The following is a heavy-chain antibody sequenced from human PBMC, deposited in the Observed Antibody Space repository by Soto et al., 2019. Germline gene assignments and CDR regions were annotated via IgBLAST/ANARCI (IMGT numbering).Heavy chain of an antibody. CDR1: GFTFSSYS. CDR3: AREPRLAARQDFDY. CDR2: ISSSSSTI. V-gene: IGHV3-48*01. J-gene: IGHJ4*02. Sequence: GGSLRLSCAASGFTFSSYSMNWVRQAPGKGLEWVSYISSSSSTIYYADSVKGRFTISRDNAKNSLYLQMNSLRAEDTAVYYCAREPRLAARQDFDYWGQGTLVTVSS. D-gene: IGHD6-6*01.